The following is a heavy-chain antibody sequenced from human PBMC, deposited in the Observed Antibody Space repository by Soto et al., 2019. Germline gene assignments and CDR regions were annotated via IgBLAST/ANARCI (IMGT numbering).Heavy chain of an antibody. CDR3: ARELIVLMNYYYMDV. CDR1: GFTFSSYW. D-gene: IGHD2-8*01. J-gene: IGHJ6*03. CDR2: IKQDGSEK. V-gene: IGHV3-7*01. Sequence: GGSLRLSCAASGFTFSSYWMSWVRQAPGKGLEWVANIKQDGSEKYYLDSVKGRFTISRDNAKNSLYLQMNSLRAEDTAVYYCARELIVLMNYYYMDVWGKGTTVTVSS.